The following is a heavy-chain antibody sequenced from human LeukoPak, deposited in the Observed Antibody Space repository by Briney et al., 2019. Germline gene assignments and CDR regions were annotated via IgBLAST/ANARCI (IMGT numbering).Heavy chain of an antibody. J-gene: IGHJ4*02. CDR3: AKHANGYDNSYFDY. Sequence: GESLKISCKGSGYRFTSYWIGWVRQMPGKGLEWMGNIYPGDSDTRYSPSFQGQVTISADKSISTAYLQWSSLKASDNAMYYCAKHANGYDNSYFDYWGQGTLVTVSS. CDR2: IYPGDSDT. V-gene: IGHV5-51*01. D-gene: IGHD5-12*01. CDR1: GYRFTSYW.